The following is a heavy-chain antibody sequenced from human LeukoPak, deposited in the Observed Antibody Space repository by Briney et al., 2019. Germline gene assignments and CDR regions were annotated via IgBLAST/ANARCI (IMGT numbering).Heavy chain of an antibody. CDR2: IGGSGGGT. V-gene: IGHV3-23*01. Sequence: GGSLRLSCAASGFTFSSYAMNWVRQTPGKGLEWVSVIGGSGGGTFYADSVKGRFTISRDNAKNSLYLQMNSLRAEDTAIYYCARSSGWYHRGPDYYYYYMDVWGKGTTVTVS. CDR1: GFTFSSYA. J-gene: IGHJ6*03. CDR3: ARSSGWYHRGPDYYYYYMDV. D-gene: IGHD6-19*01.